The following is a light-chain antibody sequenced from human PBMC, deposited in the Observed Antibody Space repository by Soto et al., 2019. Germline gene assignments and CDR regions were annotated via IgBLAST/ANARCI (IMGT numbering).Light chain of an antibody. V-gene: IGKV4-1*01. CDR3: HQYYGTRT. CDR2: WAS. Sequence: DIVLTQSPDSLAVSLGERATIKCKSSQSVLYSSNNRNYLAWYQQKPGQAPKLLIYWASTRESGVRERFSGSGSGTDFTLTISSLQAEDVAVYYCHQYYGTRTFGQGTKVEVK. J-gene: IGKJ1*01. CDR1: QSVLYSSNNRNY.